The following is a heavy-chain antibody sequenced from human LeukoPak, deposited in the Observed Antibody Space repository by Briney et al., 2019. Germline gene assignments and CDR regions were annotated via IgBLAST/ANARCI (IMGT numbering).Heavy chain of an antibody. CDR3: ARDYYDSSGYYTPFDY. Sequence: GGSLRLSCAASGFTFSSYSMNWVRQAPGKGLEWVSYISSSSSTIYYADSVKGRFTISRDNSKNTLYLQMNSLRAEDTAVYYCARDYYDSSGYYTPFDYWGQGTLVTVSS. J-gene: IGHJ4*02. D-gene: IGHD3-22*01. V-gene: IGHV3-48*01. CDR2: ISSSSSTI. CDR1: GFTFSSYS.